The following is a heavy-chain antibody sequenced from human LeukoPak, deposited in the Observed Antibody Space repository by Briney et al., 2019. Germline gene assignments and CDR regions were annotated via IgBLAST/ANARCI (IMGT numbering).Heavy chain of an antibody. J-gene: IGHJ5*02. V-gene: IGHV4-59*01. Sequence: PSETLSLTCTVSGGSISSYYWSWIRQPPGKGLEWIGYIYYSGSTNYNPSLKSRVTISVDTSKNQFSLKLSSVTAADTAVYYCASEGDSGSTDAWGQGTLVTVSS. CDR2: IYYSGST. CDR3: ASEGDSGSTDA. D-gene: IGHD1-26*01. CDR1: GGSISSYY.